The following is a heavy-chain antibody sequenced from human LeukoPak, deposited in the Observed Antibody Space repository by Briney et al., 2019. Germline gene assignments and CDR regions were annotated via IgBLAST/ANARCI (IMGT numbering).Heavy chain of an antibody. V-gene: IGHV4-59*01. J-gene: IGHJ5*02. D-gene: IGHD1-26*01. CDR3: ARGGNYWPQWWFDP. CDR1: GGSISTYY. Sequence: PSETLSLTCTVSGGSISTYYWSWIRQPPGKGLEWIGYIYYTGSTSYNPSLKSRVTMSLDASQNQFSLEMNSVTPADTAVYYCARGGNYWPQWWFDPWGRGTLVSVSS. CDR2: IYYTGST.